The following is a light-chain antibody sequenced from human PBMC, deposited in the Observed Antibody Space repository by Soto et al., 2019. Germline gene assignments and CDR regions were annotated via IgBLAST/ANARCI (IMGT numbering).Light chain of an antibody. CDR3: QQYSFLPRT. J-gene: IGKJ1*01. CDR2: GAS. Sequence: EMGFTQSPGTLSLSPGGRATLSCWATRNVLSNYLAWYQQKPGQAPRLLIYGASTRATGIPDRFGGSGSGTDFTLTISRLEPEDFAVYYCQQYSFLPRTFGQGTKVDIK. CDR1: RNVLSNY. V-gene: IGKV3-20*01.